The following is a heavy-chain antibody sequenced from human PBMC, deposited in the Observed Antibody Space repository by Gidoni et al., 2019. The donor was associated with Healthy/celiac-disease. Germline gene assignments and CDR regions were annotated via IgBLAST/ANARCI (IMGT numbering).Heavy chain of an antibody. V-gene: IGHV3-21*01. J-gene: IGHJ5*02. D-gene: IGHD4-17*01. Sequence: EVQLVESGGGLVKPGGSLRLSCAAAGFTFSSYSMNWVRQAPGKGLEWVSSISSSSSYIYYADSVKGRFTISRDNAKNSLYLQMNSLRAEDTAVYYCARDRLRGGFDPWGQGTLVTVSS. CDR2: ISSSSSYI. CDR3: ARDRLRGGFDP. CDR1: GFTFSSYS.